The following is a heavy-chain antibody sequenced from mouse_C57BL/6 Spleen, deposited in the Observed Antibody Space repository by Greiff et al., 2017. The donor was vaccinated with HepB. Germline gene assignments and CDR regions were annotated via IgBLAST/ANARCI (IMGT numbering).Heavy chain of an antibody. CDR3: ASKGTGHWYFDV. CDR1: GYTFTSYW. CDR2: IDPSDSYT. Sequence: QVQLKQPGAELVMPGASVKLSCKASGYTFTSYWMHWVKQRPGQGLEWIGEIDPSDSYTNYNQKFKGKSTLTVDKSSSTAYMQLSSLTSEGSAVYYCASKGTGHWYFDVWGTGTTVTVSS. J-gene: IGHJ1*03. D-gene: IGHD4-1*01. V-gene: IGHV1-69*01.